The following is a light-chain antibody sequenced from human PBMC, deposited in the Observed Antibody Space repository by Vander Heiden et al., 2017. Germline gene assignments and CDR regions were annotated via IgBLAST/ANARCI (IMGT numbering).Light chain of an antibody. J-gene: IGKJ1*01. CDR2: DAS. CDR1: KDISNY. Sequence: DNQMTQSPSSLSASVGDRVTITCQQSKDISNYLTWYQQKPWRAPKLLIYDASNLEPGVPSRFSGSGSGTDFTFTISSLQPEDIATYYCQQYYNLPLTFGQGTKVEIK. CDR3: QQYYNLPLT. V-gene: IGKV1-33*01.